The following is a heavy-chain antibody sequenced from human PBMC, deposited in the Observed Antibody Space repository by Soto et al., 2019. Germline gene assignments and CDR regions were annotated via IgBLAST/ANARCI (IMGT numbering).Heavy chain of an antibody. J-gene: IGHJ5*02. CDR2: IIPIFGTA. Sequence: ASVEVSCKASGGTFSSYAISWVRQAPGQGLEWMGGIIPIFGTANYAQKFQGRVTITADESTSTAYMELSSLRSEDTAVYYCAGSIAAAGIGNNCFAPWGKGTLVTVSS. CDR3: AGSIAAAGIGNNCFAP. CDR1: GGTFSSYA. V-gene: IGHV1-69*13. D-gene: IGHD6-13*01.